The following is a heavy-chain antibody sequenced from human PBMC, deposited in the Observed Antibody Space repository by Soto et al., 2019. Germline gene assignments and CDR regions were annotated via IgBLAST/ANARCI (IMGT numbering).Heavy chain of an antibody. CDR2: INPNSGGT. V-gene: IGHV1-2*04. CDR3: ARDLRPDYYDSSGYHDAFDI. Sequence: GASVKVSCKASGYTFTGYYMHWVRQAPGQGLEWMGWINPNSGGTNCAQKFQGWVTMTRDTSISTAYMELSRLRSDDTAVYYCARDLRPDYYDSSGYHDAFDIWG. D-gene: IGHD3-22*01. CDR1: GYTFTGYY. J-gene: IGHJ3*02.